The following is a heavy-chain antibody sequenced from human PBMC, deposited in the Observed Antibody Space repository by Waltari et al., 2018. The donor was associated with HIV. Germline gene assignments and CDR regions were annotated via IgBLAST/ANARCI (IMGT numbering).Heavy chain of an antibody. D-gene: IGHD4-17*01. CDR1: GGSISSYY. CDR3: ARHYGDPLGEYFQH. J-gene: IGHJ1*01. CDR2: SYYSGGT. V-gene: IGHV4-59*01. Sequence: QVQLQESGPGLVKPSATLSLTCTVPGGSISSYYWSWIRQPPGKGLEWIGYSYYSGGTNYNPSLKSRVTISVDTSKNQFSLKLSSVTAADTAVYYCARHYGDPLGEYFQHWGQGTLVTVSS.